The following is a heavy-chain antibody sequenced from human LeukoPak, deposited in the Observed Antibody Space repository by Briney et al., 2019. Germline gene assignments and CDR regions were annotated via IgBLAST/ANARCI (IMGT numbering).Heavy chain of an antibody. V-gene: IGHV4-4*02. CDR1: GGSISRSNW. CDR2: IYYSGST. CDR3: ARYKWEPLRNWFDP. Sequence: SETLSLTCAVSGGSISRSNWWSWVRQPPGKGLEWIGSIYYSGSTYYNPSLKSRVTISVDTTKNQFSLKLSSVTAADTAVYYCARYKWEPLRNWFDPWGQGTLVTVSS. D-gene: IGHD1-26*01. J-gene: IGHJ5*02.